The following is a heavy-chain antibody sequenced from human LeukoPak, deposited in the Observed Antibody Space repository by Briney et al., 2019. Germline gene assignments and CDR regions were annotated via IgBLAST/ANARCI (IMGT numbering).Heavy chain of an antibody. Sequence: GESLKISCKASGNSFTSYWIAWVRQMPEKGLEWMGIIYCGDSDTRYSPSFQGQVTISADKSITTAYLQWSSLKASDTAMYYCARPRYSSGWYFDFWGQGTLVTVSS. J-gene: IGHJ4*02. CDR2: IYCGDSDT. D-gene: IGHD6-19*01. CDR3: ARPRYSSGWYFDF. V-gene: IGHV5-51*01. CDR1: GNSFTSYW.